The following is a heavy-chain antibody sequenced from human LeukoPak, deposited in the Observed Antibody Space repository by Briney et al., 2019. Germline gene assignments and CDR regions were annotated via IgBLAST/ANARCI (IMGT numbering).Heavy chain of an antibody. Sequence: GSLRLSCAASGFTFSSYAMSWVRQAPGKGLEWVSAISGSGGSTYYADSVKGRFTISRDNSKNTLYLQMNSLRAEDTAVYYCAKDLGPMTTVTPGWFDPWGQGTLVTVSS. J-gene: IGHJ5*02. D-gene: IGHD4-17*01. V-gene: IGHV3-23*01. CDR1: GFTFSSYA. CDR2: ISGSGGST. CDR3: AKDLGPMTTVTPGWFDP.